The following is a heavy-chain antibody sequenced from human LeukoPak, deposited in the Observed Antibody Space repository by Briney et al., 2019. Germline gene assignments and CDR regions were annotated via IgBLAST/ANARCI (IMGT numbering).Heavy chain of an antibody. Sequence: GGSLKISWKASGYYFTDYWLGWVRQMPGKGLGWMGIIYAGDSETRYSPSFQGQVTISADKSITTAYLQWDSLKASDTAMYYCARSVDCRGDGCYPNWFDSWGQGTLVTVSS. CDR3: ARSVDCRGDGCYPNWFDS. V-gene: IGHV5-51*01. D-gene: IGHD2-15*01. CDR2: IYAGDSET. J-gene: IGHJ5*01. CDR1: GYYFTDYW.